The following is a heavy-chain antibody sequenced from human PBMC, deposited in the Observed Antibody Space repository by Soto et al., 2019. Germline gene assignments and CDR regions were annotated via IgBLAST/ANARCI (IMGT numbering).Heavy chain of an antibody. D-gene: IGHD2-21*02. CDR1: GGSISSGDYY. V-gene: IGHV4-30-4*01. CDR2: IYYSGST. Sequence: QVQLQESGPGLVKPSQTLSLTCTVSGGSISSGDYYWSWIRKPPGKGLEWIGYIYYSGSTYYNPSLKSRVTISVDTSKNQFSLKLSSVTAADTAVYYCARASGDCGGDCYSAFGYWGQGTLVTVSS. J-gene: IGHJ4*02. CDR3: ARASGDCGGDCYSAFGY.